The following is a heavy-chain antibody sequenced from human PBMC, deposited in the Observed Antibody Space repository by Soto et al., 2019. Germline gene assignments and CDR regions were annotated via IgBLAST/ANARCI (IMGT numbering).Heavy chain of an antibody. CDR3: AKSPDPYSRSNYYYYGMDV. V-gene: IGHV1-69*15. Sequence: QVQLVQSGAEVKKPGSSVKVSCKASGGTFSSYAITWVRQAPGQGLEWMGRIIPIFGTTNYAQKFQGRVTITADESTSTAYMDLSSLRSDDTAVYYCAKSPDPYSRSNYYYYGMDVWGQGTTVTVSS. CDR1: GGTFSSYA. CDR2: IIPIFGTT. J-gene: IGHJ6*02. D-gene: IGHD6-6*01.